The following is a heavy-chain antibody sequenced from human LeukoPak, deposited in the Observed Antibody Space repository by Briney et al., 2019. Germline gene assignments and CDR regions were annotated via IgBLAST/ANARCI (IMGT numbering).Heavy chain of an antibody. J-gene: IGHJ4*02. V-gene: IGHV3-48*04. CDR3: ARGFVSWYADY. CDR1: GFTFSSYI. CDR2: ISSSSSTI. Sequence: PGGSLRLSCAASGFTFSSYIMNWVRQAPGKGLEWVSYISSSSSTIYYADSVKGRFTLSRDNAKNSLYLQMNSLRAEDTAVYYCARGFVSWYADYWGQGTLVTVSS. D-gene: IGHD6-13*01.